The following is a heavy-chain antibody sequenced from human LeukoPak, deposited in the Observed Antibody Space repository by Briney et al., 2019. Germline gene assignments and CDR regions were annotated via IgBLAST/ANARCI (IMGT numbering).Heavy chain of an antibody. V-gene: IGHV3-33*06. CDR3: AKDPTPRSGGHYYDSSGYSAFDI. CDR2: ICYDGSNK. D-gene: IGHD3-22*01. CDR1: GFTFSSYG. Sequence: GGSLKLSCAASGFTFSSYGMHWARQAPGKGLEWVAVICYDGSNKYYGDSGKGRFTISRDNSRNTLYLQMTSLGAEDTAVYYCAKDPTPRSGGHYYDSSGYSAFDIWGQGTMVTVSS. J-gene: IGHJ3*02.